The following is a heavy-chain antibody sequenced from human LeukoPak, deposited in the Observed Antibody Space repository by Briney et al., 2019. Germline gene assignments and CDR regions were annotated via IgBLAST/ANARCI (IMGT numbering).Heavy chain of an antibody. Sequence: SETLSLTCTVSGGSISSGGYYWSWIRQHPGKGLGWIGYIYYSGSTYYNPSLKSRVTISVDTSKNQFSLKLSSVTAADTAVYYCARTNYDFWSGYYRPGPYYFDYWGQGTLVTVSS. CDR3: ARTNYDFWSGYYRPGPYYFDY. J-gene: IGHJ4*02. V-gene: IGHV4-31*03. CDR2: IYYSGST. D-gene: IGHD3-3*01. CDR1: GGSISSGGYY.